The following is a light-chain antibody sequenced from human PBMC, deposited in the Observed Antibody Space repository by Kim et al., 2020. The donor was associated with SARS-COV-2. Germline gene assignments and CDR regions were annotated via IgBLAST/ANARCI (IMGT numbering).Light chain of an antibody. CDR2: DAS. CDR3: QEYKSDSWT. J-gene: IGKJ1*01. V-gene: IGKV1-5*01. CDR1: QSINIW. Sequence: DIQMTQSPSTLSTSVGDRVTITCRASQSINIWLAWYQQKPGKAPNLLIYDASILESGVPSRFSGSGSGTQFTLTISSLQPDDFATYDFQEYKSDSWTFGQGTKVDIK.